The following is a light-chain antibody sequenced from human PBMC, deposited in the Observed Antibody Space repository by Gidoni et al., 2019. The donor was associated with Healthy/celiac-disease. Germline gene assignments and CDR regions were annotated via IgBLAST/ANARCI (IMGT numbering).Light chain of an antibody. CDR1: SSAVGGYHY. Sequence: QSALTQPPSASGSPGPSVTISCTGTSSAVGGYHYVSWYQQHPGKAPKLMIYEVTKRPSGVPDRFSGSKSGNTASLTVSGLQAEDEADYYCSSYAGSNNFEVFGGGTKLTVL. V-gene: IGLV2-8*01. J-gene: IGLJ2*01. CDR2: EVT. CDR3: SSYAGSNNFEV.